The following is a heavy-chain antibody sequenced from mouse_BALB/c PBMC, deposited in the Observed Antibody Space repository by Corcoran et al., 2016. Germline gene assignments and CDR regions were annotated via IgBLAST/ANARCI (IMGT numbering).Heavy chain of an antibody. Sequence: QIQLVQSGPELKKPGETVKISCKASGYTFTNYGMNWVKKAPGKGLKWMGWINTYTGEPTYADDFKGRFAFSLETSASTAYLQINNLKNEDMATYFCARDYDYDGGFDYWGQGTTLTVSS. CDR1: GYTFTNYG. D-gene: IGHD2-4*01. V-gene: IGHV9-1*02. CDR3: ARDYDYDGGFDY. J-gene: IGHJ2*01. CDR2: INTYTGEP.